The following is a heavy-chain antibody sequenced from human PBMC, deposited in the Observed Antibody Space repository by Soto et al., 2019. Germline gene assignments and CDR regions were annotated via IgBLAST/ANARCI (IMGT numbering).Heavy chain of an antibody. J-gene: IGHJ6*02. CDR2: INPNSGGT. CDR3: ARGNSLRPRVPNYYYGMDV. Sequence: ASVKVSCKASGYTFTGYYMHWVRQAPGQGLEWMGWINPNSGGTNYAQKFQGWVTMTRDTSISTAYMELSRLRSDDTAVYYCARGNSLRPRVPNYYYGMDVWGQGTTVTVSS. V-gene: IGHV1-2*04. D-gene: IGHD3-3*01. CDR1: GYTFTGYY.